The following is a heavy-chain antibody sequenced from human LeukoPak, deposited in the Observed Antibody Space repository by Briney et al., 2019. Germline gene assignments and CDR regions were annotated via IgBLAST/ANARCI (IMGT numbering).Heavy chain of an antibody. V-gene: IGHV3-30*04. CDR2: ISHDGRAT. CDR1: GFTFSNFP. D-gene: IGHD6-6*01. Sequence: AGTSLRLSCEASGFTFSNFPMHWVRQTPDKRLQWVAEISHDGRATYYADSVKGRFTISRDNSKNTLYLQMNSLSPEDTAVVYCARVGRVSIDTSYMDVWGKGTTVIVSS. J-gene: IGHJ6*03. CDR3: ARVGRVSIDTSYMDV.